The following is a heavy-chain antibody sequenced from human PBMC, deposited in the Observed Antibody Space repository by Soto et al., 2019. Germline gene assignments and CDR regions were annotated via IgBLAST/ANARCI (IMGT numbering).Heavy chain of an antibody. V-gene: IGHV1-69*04. J-gene: IGHJ5*02. CDR2: VNPIFNIA. D-gene: IGHD6-13*01. Sequence: QVQLVQSGAEVKKPGSSVKVSCKASGGTFSSYTISWLRQAPGQGLEWMGSVNPIFNIANYAQKFQGRGTITADKPTSTADMERSSRRPEDTAVYYCARGPGAAPPTYIWFDPWGQGTLVTVSS. CDR1: GGTFSSYT. CDR3: ARGPGAAPPTYIWFDP.